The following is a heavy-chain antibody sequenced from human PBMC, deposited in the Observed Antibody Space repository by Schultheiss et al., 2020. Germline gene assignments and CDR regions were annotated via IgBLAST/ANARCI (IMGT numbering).Heavy chain of an antibody. CDR2: INHSGST. Sequence: TLSLTCTVSGGSISSSSYYWGWIRQPPGKGLEWIGEINHSGSTNYKPSLKSRVTMSVDTSKNQFSLKLSSVTAADTAVYYCARVHGAWSSGYYDETFDYWGQGALVTVSS. CDR3: ARVHGAWSSGYYDETFDY. V-gene: IGHV4-39*07. D-gene: IGHD3-22*01. CDR1: GGSISSSSYY. J-gene: IGHJ4*02.